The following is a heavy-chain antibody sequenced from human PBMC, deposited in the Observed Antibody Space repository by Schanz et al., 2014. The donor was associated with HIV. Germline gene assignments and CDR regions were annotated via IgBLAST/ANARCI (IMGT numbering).Heavy chain of an antibody. J-gene: IGHJ4*02. D-gene: IGHD3-10*01. CDR1: GFTLSSYG. CDR3: AKGQRGVVRGDIDY. CDR2: ISGSGLST. Sequence: VQLVESGGGVVQPGRSLRLSCAASGFTLSSYGMSWVRQAPGKGLEWVSVISGSGLSTYYADSVKGRFTISRDNSKNTLYLQMNSLRAEDTAVYYCAKGQRGVVRGDIDYWGQGTLVTVSS. V-gene: IGHV3-23*04.